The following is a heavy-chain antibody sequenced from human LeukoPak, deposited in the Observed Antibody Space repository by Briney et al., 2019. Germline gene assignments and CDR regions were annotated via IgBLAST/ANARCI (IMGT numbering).Heavy chain of an antibody. D-gene: IGHD3-22*01. Sequence: GGSLRLSCAASGFTFSDYYMSWIRQAPGKGLEWVSYISSSGSTIYYADSVKGRFTISRDNAKNSLYLQMNSLRAEDTAVYYCASSYYYDSSGYGRLDYWGQGTLVTVSS. CDR2: ISSSGSTI. CDR1: GFTFSDYY. V-gene: IGHV3-11*04. CDR3: ASSYYYDSSGYGRLDY. J-gene: IGHJ4*02.